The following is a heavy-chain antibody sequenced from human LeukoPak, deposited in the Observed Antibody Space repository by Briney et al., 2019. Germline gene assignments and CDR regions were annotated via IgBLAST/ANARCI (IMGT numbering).Heavy chain of an antibody. CDR1: GCSVSSGSYY. CDR3: ARDTGGGWNVD. Sequence: PSETLSLTCTVSGCSVSSGSYYWSWIRQPPGKGLEWIGYIYYSGSTNYNPSLKSRVTISVDTSKNQFSLKLSSVTAADTAVYYCARDTGGGWNVDWGQGTLVTVSS. J-gene: IGHJ4*02. V-gene: IGHV4-61*01. D-gene: IGHD1-1*01. CDR2: IYYSGST.